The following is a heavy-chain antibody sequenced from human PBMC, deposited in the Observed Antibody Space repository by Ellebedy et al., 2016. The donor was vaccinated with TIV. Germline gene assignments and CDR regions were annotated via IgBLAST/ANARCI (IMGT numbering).Heavy chain of an antibody. V-gene: IGHV3-48*04. J-gene: IGHJ3*02. D-gene: IGHD3-9*01. CDR2: ISSSGSTI. Sequence: GGSLRLXXAASGFTFSSYAMSWVRQAPGKGLEWVSYISSSGSTIYYADSVKGRFTISRDNAKNSLYLQMNSLRAEDTAVYYCARAARYFDWLLSGNAFDIWGQGTMVTVSS. CDR1: GFTFSSYA. CDR3: ARAARYFDWLLSGNAFDI.